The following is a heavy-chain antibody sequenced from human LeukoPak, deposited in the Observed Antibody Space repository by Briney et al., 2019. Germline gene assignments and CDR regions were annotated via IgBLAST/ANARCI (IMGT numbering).Heavy chain of an antibody. V-gene: IGHV1-18*01. CDR1: GYTFTSYG. J-gene: IGHJ6*02. Sequence: GASVKVSCKASGYTFTSYGISWVRQAPGQGLEWMGWISAYNGNTNYAQKLQGRVTMTTDTSTSTAYMELRSLRSDDTAVYYCARVLWFGELSYYGMDVWGQGTTVTVSS. D-gene: IGHD3-10*01. CDR2: ISAYNGNT. CDR3: ARVLWFGELSYYGMDV.